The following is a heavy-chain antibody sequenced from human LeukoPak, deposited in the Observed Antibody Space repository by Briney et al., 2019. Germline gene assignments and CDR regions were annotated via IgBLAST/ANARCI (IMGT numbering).Heavy chain of an antibody. CDR1: GYTFTDYY. Sequence: ASVKVSCKASGYTFTDYYMHWVRQAPGQGFEWMGWINPNDGDTDYAQKFQGRVTMTRDTSISTAHMEVSRLRSDDTAVYYCARANFLYCGSSTCLFDYWGQGTLVTVSS. CDR3: ARANFLYCGSSTCLFDY. J-gene: IGHJ4*02. V-gene: IGHV1-2*02. CDR2: INPNDGDT. D-gene: IGHD2-2*01.